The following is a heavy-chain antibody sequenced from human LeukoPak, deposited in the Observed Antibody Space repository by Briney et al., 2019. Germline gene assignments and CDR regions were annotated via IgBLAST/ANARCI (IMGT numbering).Heavy chain of an antibody. J-gene: IGHJ4*02. Sequence: GESLKISFKASGSSFATYWIGWVRPMPGKGLEWMGMINPGDTNIAYSPSFQGQVTIPADRSISTAYLQWSSLKASDTAMYYCARPRRAERDEDFWGQGALVTVSS. CDR1: GSSFATYW. V-gene: IGHV5-51*01. CDR3: ARPRRAERDEDF. D-gene: IGHD1-1*01. CDR2: INPGDTNI.